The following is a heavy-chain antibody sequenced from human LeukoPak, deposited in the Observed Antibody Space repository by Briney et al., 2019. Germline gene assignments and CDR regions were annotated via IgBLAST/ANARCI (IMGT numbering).Heavy chain of an antibody. D-gene: IGHD6-19*01. J-gene: IGHJ3*02. V-gene: IGHV3-23*01. Sequence: GGTLRLSCAASGFTFSSYGMSWVRQAPGKGLEWVSAISGSGGSTYYADSVKGRFTISRDNSKNTLYLQMNSLRAEDTAVYYCARGASVVAGSDNAFDIWGQGTMVTVSS. CDR3: ARGASVVAGSDNAFDI. CDR1: GFTFSSYG. CDR2: ISGSGGST.